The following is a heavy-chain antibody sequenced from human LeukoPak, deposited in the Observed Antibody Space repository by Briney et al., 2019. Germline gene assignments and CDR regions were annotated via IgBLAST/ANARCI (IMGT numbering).Heavy chain of an antibody. J-gene: IGHJ4*02. V-gene: IGHV3-48*03. CDR2: ISSSGSTI. D-gene: IGHD5-18*01. CDR3: AKGSFLYSYGYEVD. CDR1: GFTFSSYE. Sequence: PGGSLRLSCAAPGFTFSSYEMNWVRQAPGKGLEWVSDISSSGSTIYYADSVKGRFTISRDNAKNSLYLQMNSLRAEDTAVYYCAKGSFLYSYGYEVDWGQGTLVTVSS.